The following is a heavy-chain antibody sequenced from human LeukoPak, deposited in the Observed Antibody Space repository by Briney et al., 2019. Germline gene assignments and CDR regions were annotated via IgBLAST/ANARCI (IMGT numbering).Heavy chain of an antibody. J-gene: IGHJ4*02. CDR3: ARARVTPPRYFDY. Sequence: SVKVSCKASGGTFSSYAISWVRQAPGQGLEWMGGIIPIFGTANYAQNFQGRVTITADKSTSTAYMELSSLRSEDTAVYYCARARVTPPRYFDYWGQGTLVTVSS. CDR2: IIPIFGTA. CDR1: GGTFSSYA. V-gene: IGHV1-69*06. D-gene: IGHD2-21*02.